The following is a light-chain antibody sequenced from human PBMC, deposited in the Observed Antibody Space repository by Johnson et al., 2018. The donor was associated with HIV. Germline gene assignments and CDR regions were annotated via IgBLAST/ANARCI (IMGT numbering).Light chain of an antibody. CDR1: SSNIGDNY. CDR3: GTWDSSLSAYV. Sequence: SVLTQPPSVSAAPGQRVTISCSGSSSNIGDNYVSWYQQLPGTAPKLLIYENNKRPSGIPDRFSVSKSGTSATLGITGLQTGDEADYYCGTWDSSLSAYVFGTGTKVTVL. CDR2: ENN. V-gene: IGLV1-51*02. J-gene: IGLJ1*01.